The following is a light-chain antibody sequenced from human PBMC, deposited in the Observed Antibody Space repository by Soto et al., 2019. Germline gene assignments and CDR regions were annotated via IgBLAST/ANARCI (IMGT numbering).Light chain of an antibody. CDR1: QDIRND. V-gene: IGKV1-6*01. CDR3: LQDYIYPYT. CDR2: GTS. Sequence: AIQMTQSPSSLSVSGGDRITITCRASQDIRNDLGWYQQKPGKAPKLLIYGTSNLQSGVPSRFSGSGSGTDFTLTISSLQPEDFANYYCLQDYIYPYTFGQGTKLEIK. J-gene: IGKJ2*01.